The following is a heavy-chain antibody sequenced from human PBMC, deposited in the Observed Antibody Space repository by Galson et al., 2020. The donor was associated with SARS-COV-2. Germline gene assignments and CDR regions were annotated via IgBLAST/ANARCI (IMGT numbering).Heavy chain of an antibody. CDR3: AKVKRTYYYGSGYAY. Sequence: GGSLTLSCAASGFTFSSYAMSCVSQAPGKGLEWVSAISGSGGSTYYAHSVKGRFTISRDNSKNTLYLQMNSLRAEDTAVYYCAKVKRTYYYGSGYAYWGQGTVVTVAS. V-gene: IGHV3-23*01. J-gene: IGHJ4*02. D-gene: IGHD3-10*01. CDR1: GFTFSSYA. CDR2: ISGSGGST.